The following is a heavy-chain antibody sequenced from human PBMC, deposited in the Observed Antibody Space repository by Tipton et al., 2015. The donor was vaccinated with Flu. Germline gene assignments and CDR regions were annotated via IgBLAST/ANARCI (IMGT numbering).Heavy chain of an antibody. CDR2: IYHTGTA. V-gene: IGHV4-38-2*02. J-gene: IGHJ4*02. Sequence: GLVKPSETLSLTCTISGDSISSGNYWGWIRQPPGKGLEWIGSIYHTGTAYYNSSLKSRVTFSVDTSKNQFSLKLTSVTAADTAVYYCARQGSSGYYEFDYWGQGTLVTVSS. D-gene: IGHD3-22*01. CDR1: GDSISSGNY. CDR3: ARQGSSGYYEFDY.